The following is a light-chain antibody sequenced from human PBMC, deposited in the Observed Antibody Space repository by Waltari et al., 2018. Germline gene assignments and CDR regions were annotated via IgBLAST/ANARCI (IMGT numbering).Light chain of an antibody. V-gene: IGLV3-19*01. CDR3: HSRDASGVAGS. CDR2: DKN. Sequence: SSELTQDPAVSVAMGQTVRITCQGDSLRSYYSSWYQQRPGQAPILCIYDKNNRPSGVPDRFYGSSSHNTGSLTITGAQAEDEASYYCHSRDASGVAGSFGGGTKLTVL. CDR1: SLRSYY. J-gene: IGLJ2*01.